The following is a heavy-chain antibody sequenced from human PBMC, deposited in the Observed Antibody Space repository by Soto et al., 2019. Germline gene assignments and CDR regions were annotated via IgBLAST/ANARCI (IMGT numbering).Heavy chain of an antibody. CDR3: ARRAAHDS. CDR2: ISSSSDTI. V-gene: IGHV3-48*01. Sequence: GGSLRLSCAASVFTFSTYSMIWVRQAPGKGLEWVAHISSSSDTIYYADSVKGRFTISRDNAKNSLYLQMNSLGAEDTAVYYCARRAAHDSWVHGTLVPVSS. J-gene: IGHJ5*01. CDR1: VFTFSTYS. D-gene: IGHD2-15*01.